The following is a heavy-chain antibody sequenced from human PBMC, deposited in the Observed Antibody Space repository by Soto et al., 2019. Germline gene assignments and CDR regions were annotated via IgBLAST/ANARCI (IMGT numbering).Heavy chain of an antibody. D-gene: IGHD6-19*01. V-gene: IGHV4-39*01. CDR1: GGSISSSSYY. J-gene: IGHJ4*02. CDR2: IYYSGST. Sequence: QLQLQESGPGLVKPSETLSLTCTVSGGSISSSSYYWGWIRQPPGKGLEWIGSIYYSGSTYYNPSLKSRVTISVDTSKNQFSLKLSSVTAADTAVYYCASNNAPQWLARTPHLFDYWGQGTLVTVSS. CDR3: ASNNAPQWLARTPHLFDY.